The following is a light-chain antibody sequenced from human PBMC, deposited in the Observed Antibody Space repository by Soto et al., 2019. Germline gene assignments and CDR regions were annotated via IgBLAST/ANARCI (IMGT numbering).Light chain of an antibody. CDR2: GAS. J-gene: IGKJ1*01. Sequence: EIVLTPSPGTLALSPGERSTLSCRASQSVSSSYLAWYQQKPGQAPRLLIYGASRRATGIPGRFSGSGSGTDFTLIISRLEPEDFAVYYCQQYGSSPRTFGQGTKVEIK. CDR1: QSVSSSY. V-gene: IGKV3-20*01. CDR3: QQYGSSPRT.